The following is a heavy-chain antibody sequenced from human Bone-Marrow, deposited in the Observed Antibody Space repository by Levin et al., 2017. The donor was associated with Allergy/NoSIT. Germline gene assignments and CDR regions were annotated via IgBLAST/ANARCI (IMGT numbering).Heavy chain of an antibody. D-gene: IGHD4-17*01. CDR1: GGSISSGDYY. CDR3: ARVRAYGDYVGGAFDI. J-gene: IGHJ3*02. CDR2: IHYSGST. Sequence: SETLSLTCTVSGGSISSGDYYWSWIRQPPGKGLEWIGYIHYSGSTYYTPSLKSRVTISVDTSKNQFSLKLTSVTAADTAVYYCARVRAYGDYVGGAFDIWGQGTMVTVSS. V-gene: IGHV4-30-4*01.